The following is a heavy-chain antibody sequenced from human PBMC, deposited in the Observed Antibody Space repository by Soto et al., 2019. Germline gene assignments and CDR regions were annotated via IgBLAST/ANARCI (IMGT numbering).Heavy chain of an antibody. CDR3: ASRYLY. CDR2: IDSSGST. CDR1: GDSISNGDYY. Sequence: SETLSLTCTVSGDSISNGDYYWGWIRQPPGRGLEWIGYIDSSGSTYYNPSLKSRLTISVDMSKNQFSLRLTSVTAADTAVYYCASRYLYWGQGLLVTVSS. V-gene: IGHV4-30-4*01. D-gene: IGHD3-16*02. J-gene: IGHJ4*02.